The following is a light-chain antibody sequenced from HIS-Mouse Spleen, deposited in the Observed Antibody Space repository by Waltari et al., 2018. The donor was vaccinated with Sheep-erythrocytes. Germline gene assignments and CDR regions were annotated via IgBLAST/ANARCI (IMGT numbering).Light chain of an antibody. CDR1: RRDVGAYNY. J-gene: IGLJ2*01. CDR2: EVS. V-gene: IGLV2-8*01. Sequence: QSALTQPPSASGSPGQSVTISCTGTRRDVGAYNYVSWYQQHPGKAPKLMIYEVSKRPSGVPDRFSGSKSGNTASLTVSGLQAEDEADYYCSSYAGSNNWVFGGGTKLTVL. CDR3: SSYAGSNNWV.